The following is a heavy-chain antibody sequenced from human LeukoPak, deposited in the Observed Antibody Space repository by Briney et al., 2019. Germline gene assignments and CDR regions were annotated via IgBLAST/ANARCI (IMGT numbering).Heavy chain of an antibody. CDR2: ISYDGSNK. Sequence: GRSLRFSCAASGFTFSSYAMHWVPQAPGKGLEGVAVISYDGSNKYYADSVKGRFTISRDNSKNTLALQMHSLRVEDTTMYFCAKDIQLSTWGLGRMVTVS. V-gene: IGHV3-30-3*02. D-gene: IGHD5-24*01. CDR3: AKDIQLST. J-gene: IGHJ3*01. CDR1: GFTFSSYA.